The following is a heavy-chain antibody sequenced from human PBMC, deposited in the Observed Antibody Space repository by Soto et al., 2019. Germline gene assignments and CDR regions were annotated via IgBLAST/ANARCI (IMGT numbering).Heavy chain of an antibody. J-gene: IGHJ6*02. CDR3: AKDRGGAAAAYYYYGMDV. V-gene: IGHV3-30*18. D-gene: IGHD6-13*01. CDR1: EFSFSTYA. CDR2: ISYDGSNK. Sequence: QVQLVESGGGVVEPGRTRSLSCAAFEFSFSTYAMPWVHQAPGKGSEGVAVISYDGSNKYYADSVKGRFTISRDVSKNTLYLQMNSLGAEDTAMYYCAKDRGGAAAAYYYYGMDVWGQGTTVTVSS.